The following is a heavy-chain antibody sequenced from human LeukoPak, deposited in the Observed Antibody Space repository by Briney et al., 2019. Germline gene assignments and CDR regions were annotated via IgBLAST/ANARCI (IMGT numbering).Heavy chain of an antibody. V-gene: IGHV4-59*01. Sequence: KPSETLSLTCTVSGGSISSYYWSWIRQPPGKGLEGIGYIYYSGSTNYNPSLKSRVTISVDTSKNQFSLKLSSVTAADTAVYYCAREGILTGYYWKNWFDPWGQGTLVTVSS. D-gene: IGHD3-9*01. CDR3: AREGILTGYYWKNWFDP. CDR2: IYYSGST. J-gene: IGHJ5*02. CDR1: GGSISSYY.